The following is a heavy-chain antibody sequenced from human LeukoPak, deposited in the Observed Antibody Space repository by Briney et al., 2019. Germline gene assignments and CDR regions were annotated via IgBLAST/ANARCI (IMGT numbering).Heavy chain of an antibody. Sequence: PGGSLRLSCAASGFTYSGSAMHWVRQASGKGLEWVGRIRCKANSYATAYAASVKGRFTISRDDSKNTAYLQMNSLRAEDTAVYYCARDSEGLYGDFDTVNWFDPWGQGTLVTVSS. V-gene: IGHV3-73*01. CDR2: IRCKANSYAT. CDR3: ARDSEGLYGDFDTVNWFDP. J-gene: IGHJ5*02. D-gene: IGHD4-17*01. CDR1: GFTYSGSA.